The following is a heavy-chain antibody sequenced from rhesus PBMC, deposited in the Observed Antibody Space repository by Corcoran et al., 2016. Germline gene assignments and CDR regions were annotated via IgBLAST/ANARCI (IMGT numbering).Heavy chain of an antibody. CDR1: GGSISSNY. Sequence: QLQLQESGPGLVKPSETLSVTCAVSGGSISSNYWSWFRQPPGKGLEWIGRIYGRGSRPKDNPTLKSRVTLSVDTSKNQLSLKLSSVTAADTAVYYCARRSSNYWYFDLWGPGTPITISS. J-gene: IGHJ2*01. D-gene: IGHD4-23*01. CDR3: ARRSSNYWYFDL. CDR2: IYGRGSRP. V-gene: IGHV4-169*01.